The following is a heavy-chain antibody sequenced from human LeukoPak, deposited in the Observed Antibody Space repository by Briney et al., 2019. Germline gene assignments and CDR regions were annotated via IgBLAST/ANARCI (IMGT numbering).Heavy chain of an antibody. V-gene: IGHV4-34*01. J-gene: IGHJ4*02. D-gene: IGHD5-18*01. CDR1: GGSFSGYY. CDR2: ISHSGST. CDR3: AILTNGYGYFDY. Sequence: SETLSLTCAVYGGSFSGYYWSWIRQPPGKGLEWIGEISHSGSTNYNPSLESRVTISVDTSKNQFSLKLTSVTAADTAVYYCAILTNGYGYFDYWGQGTPVTVSS.